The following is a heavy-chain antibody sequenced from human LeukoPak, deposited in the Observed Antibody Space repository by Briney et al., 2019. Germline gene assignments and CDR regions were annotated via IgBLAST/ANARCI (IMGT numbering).Heavy chain of an antibody. J-gene: IGHJ6*02. CDR1: GFTFSGYA. CDR3: ARGDGDYFYYGMDV. Sequence: GGSLRLSCAASGFTFSGYAMSWVRQAPGKGLEWVSSMSSSRTYIYYADSVKGRFTISRDNAKNSLYLQMNSLRAEDTAVYYCARGDGDYFYYGMDVWGQGTTVTVSS. V-gene: IGHV3-21*01. CDR2: MSSSRTYI. D-gene: IGHD4-17*01.